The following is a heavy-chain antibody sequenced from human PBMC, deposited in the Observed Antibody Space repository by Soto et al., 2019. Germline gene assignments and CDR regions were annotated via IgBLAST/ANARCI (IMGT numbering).Heavy chain of an antibody. CDR3: SRHRGSSSDFDY. V-gene: IGHV1-46*01. Sequence: ASVKVSCKASGYTFTSYYMHWVRQAPGQELEWMGIINPSGGSTSYAQKFQGRATMTRDTSTSTVYMELSSLRSGDTAVYYCSRHRGSSSDFDYWGQGTLVTVSS. J-gene: IGHJ4*02. CDR2: INPSGGST. D-gene: IGHD6-6*01. CDR1: GYTFTSYY.